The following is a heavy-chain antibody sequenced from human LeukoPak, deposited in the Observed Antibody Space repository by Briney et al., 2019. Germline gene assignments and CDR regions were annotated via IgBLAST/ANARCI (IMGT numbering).Heavy chain of an antibody. D-gene: IGHD3-9*01. J-gene: IGHJ3*02. CDR3: ARGGAPNYDILTGTFDI. V-gene: IGHV4-4*07. CDR2: NYTSGST. CDR1: GGSISSYY. Sequence: SETLSLTCTVSGGSISSYYWSWIRQPAGKGLEWIGRNYTSGSTNYNPSLKSRVTMSVDTSKNQFSLKLSSVTAADTAVYYCARGGAPNYDILTGTFDIWGQGTMVTVSS.